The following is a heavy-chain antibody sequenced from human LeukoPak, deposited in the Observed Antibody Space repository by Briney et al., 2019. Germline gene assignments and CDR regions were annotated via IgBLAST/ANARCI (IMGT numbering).Heavy chain of an antibody. V-gene: IGHV1-2*02. Sequence: ASVKVSCKASGYTFTGYYMHWVRQAPGQGLEWMGWINPNSGGTNYVQKFQGRVTMTRDTSISTAYMELSRLRSDDTAVYYCARDPPQAMVRGVGYDYWGQGTLVTVSS. CDR2: INPNSGGT. CDR3: ARDPPQAMVRGVGYDY. CDR1: GYTFTGYY. J-gene: IGHJ4*02. D-gene: IGHD3-10*01.